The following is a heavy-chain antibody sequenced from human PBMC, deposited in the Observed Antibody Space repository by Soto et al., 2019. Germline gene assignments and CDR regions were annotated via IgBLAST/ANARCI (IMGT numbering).Heavy chain of an antibody. V-gene: IGHV4-4*07. J-gene: IGHJ6*02. D-gene: IGHD3-10*01. CDR3: ARDEWTTMVRGVNGRYYYYGMDV. Sequence: SETLSLTCTVSGGSISSYYWSWIRQPAGKGLEWFGRIYTSGSTNYNPSLKSRVTMSVDTSKNQFSLKLSSVTAADTAVYYCARDEWTTMVRGVNGRYYYYGMDVWGQGTTVT. CDR1: GGSISSYY. CDR2: IYTSGST.